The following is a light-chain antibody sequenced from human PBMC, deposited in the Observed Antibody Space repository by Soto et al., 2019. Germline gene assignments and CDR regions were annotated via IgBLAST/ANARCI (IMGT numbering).Light chain of an antibody. V-gene: IGLV4-69*01. Sequence: QSVLTQSPSASASLGASVKLNCTLSSGHSSYAIAWHQKQPGKGPRYLMDLNNDGSPTKGDGIPASFSGSSSGAERYLIISSLKSEDEADYYCQTWGTGFQVFGGGTKRTVL. CDR2: LNNDGSP. CDR1: SGHSSYA. J-gene: IGLJ2*01. CDR3: QTWGTGFQV.